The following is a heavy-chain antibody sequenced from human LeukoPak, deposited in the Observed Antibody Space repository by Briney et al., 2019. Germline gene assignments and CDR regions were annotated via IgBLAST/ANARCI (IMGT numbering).Heavy chain of an antibody. J-gene: IGHJ4*02. CDR1: GFTFSSYA. Sequence: PGASLRLSCAASGFTFSSYAMSSVRQAPGKGLEWVSAISGSGGSTYYADSVKGRFTISRDNSKNTLYLQMNSLRAEHTAVYYCAKDIMISGYGDYTGDYWGQGTLVTVSS. V-gene: IGHV3-23*01. CDR3: AKDIMISGYGDYTGDY. CDR2: ISGSGGST. D-gene: IGHD4-17*01.